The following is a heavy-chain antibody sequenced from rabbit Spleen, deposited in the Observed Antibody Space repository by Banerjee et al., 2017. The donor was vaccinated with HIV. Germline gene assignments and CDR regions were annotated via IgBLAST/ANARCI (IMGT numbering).Heavy chain of an antibody. CDR1: GFDFSDYG. Sequence: EESGGDLVQPGGSLTLSCKASGFDFSDYGVSWVRQAPGKGLEWIGYIDPVFGSTWYASWVNGRFTISSHNAQNTLYLQLSSLTAADTATYFCVRGASSSGYYSLWGQGTLVTV. J-gene: IGHJ4*01. V-gene: IGHV1S47*01. CDR2: IDPVFGST. CDR3: VRGASSSGYYSL. D-gene: IGHD1-1*01.